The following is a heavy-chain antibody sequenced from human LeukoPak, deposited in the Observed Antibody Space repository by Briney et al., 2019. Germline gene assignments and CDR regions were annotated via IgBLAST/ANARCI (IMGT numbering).Heavy chain of an antibody. J-gene: IGHJ6*03. CDR2: IYYSGST. D-gene: IGHD3-10*01. CDR3: ARDPRGYYYMDV. CDR1: GGSISSYY. V-gene: IGHV4-59*01. Sequence: PSETLSLTCTVSGGSISSYYWSWIRQPPGKGLEWIGYIYYSGSTNYNPSLKSRVTISVDTSKNQFSLKLSSVTAADTAVYYCARDPRGYYYMDVWGKGTTVTVSS.